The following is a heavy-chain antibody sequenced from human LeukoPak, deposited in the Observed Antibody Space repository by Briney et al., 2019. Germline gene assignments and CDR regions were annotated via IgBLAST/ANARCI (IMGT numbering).Heavy chain of an antibody. CDR3: AKGYPGGEEVY. CDR2: IDNSGSHT. V-gene: IGHV3-23*05. J-gene: IGHJ4*02. Sequence: PGGSLRLSCAASGFTSSSYAMSWVRQAPGKGLEWVSGIDNSGSHTYYADSVKGRFTISRDNSKNTLHLQMNNLRAEDTALYYCAKGYPGGEEVYWGQGTLVTVSS. D-gene: IGHD2-21*01. CDR1: GFTSSSYA.